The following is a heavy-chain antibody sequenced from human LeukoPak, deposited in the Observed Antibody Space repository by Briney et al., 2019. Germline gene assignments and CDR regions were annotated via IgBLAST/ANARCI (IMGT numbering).Heavy chain of an antibody. CDR2: IYYTGST. Sequence: SETLSLTCTVSGGSISSYYGSWIRQPPGKGLEWIGYIYYTGSTNYNPSLKSRVTISVDTSKNQFSLKLSSVTAADTAVYYCARSYSYGYGDYYYGMDVWGKGTTVTVSS. V-gene: IGHV4-59*01. CDR3: ARSYSYGYGDYYYGMDV. J-gene: IGHJ6*04. CDR1: GGSISSYY. D-gene: IGHD5-18*01.